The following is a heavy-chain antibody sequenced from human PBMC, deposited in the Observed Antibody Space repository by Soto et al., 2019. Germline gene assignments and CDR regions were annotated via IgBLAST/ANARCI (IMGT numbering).Heavy chain of an antibody. CDR1: GGSISSYY. CDR2: IYYSGST. J-gene: IGHJ3*02. D-gene: IGHD3-22*01. CDR3: ARCGGVYYDSSGPDDALDI. Sequence: SETLSLTCTVSGGSISSYYWSWIRQPPGKGLEWIGYIYYSGSTNYNPSLKSRVTISVDTSKNQFSLKLSSVTAADTAVYYCARCGGVYYDSSGPDDALDIWGQGTMVT. V-gene: IGHV4-59*01.